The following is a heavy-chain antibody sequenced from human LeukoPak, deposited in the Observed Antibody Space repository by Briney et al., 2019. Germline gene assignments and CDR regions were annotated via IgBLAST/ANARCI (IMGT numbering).Heavy chain of an antibody. D-gene: IGHD3-22*01. J-gene: IGHJ3*02. CDR2: IYSGGST. V-gene: IGHV3-53*01. CDR1: GVTVSSNY. Sequence: GGSLRLSCAASGVTVSSNYMSWVRQAPGKGLEWVSVIYSGGSTYYADSVKGRFTISRDKSKNTLYLQMNSLRAEDTAVYYCAREGPSYYDSSGYYYSSGDAFDIWGQGTMVTVSS. CDR3: AREGPSYYDSSGYYYSSGDAFDI.